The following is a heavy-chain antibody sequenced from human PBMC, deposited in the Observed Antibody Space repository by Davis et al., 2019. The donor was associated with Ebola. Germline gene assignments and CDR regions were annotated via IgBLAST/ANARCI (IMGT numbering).Heavy chain of an antibody. D-gene: IGHD6-13*01. CDR2: ISWNSGSI. V-gene: IGHV3-9*01. J-gene: IGHJ4*02. CDR3: AKDISSSSWYVDY. CDR1: GFTFDDYA. Sequence: PGGSLRLSCAASGFTFDDYAMHWVRQAPGKGLVWVSGISWNSGSIGYADSVKGRFTISRDNAKNSLYLQMNSLRAEDTALYYCAKDISSSSWYVDYWGQGTLVTVSS.